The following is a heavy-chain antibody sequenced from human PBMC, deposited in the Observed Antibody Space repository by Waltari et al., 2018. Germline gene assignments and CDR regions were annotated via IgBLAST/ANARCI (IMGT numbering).Heavy chain of an antibody. CDR1: GGTLRSYT. CDR2: IIPFLGIS. J-gene: IGHJ4*02. D-gene: IGHD6-13*01. V-gene: IGHV1-69*04. Sequence: QVQLVQSGAAVKKPGSSVTVSCKASGGTLRSYTVTWVRQAHGQGLEWMGSIIPFLGISKYAQSLQARLTITVDQSTNTGYMELKSLRPEDTGVYYCAGVFETAAPFDYWGQGTLVTVSS. CDR3: AGVFETAAPFDY.